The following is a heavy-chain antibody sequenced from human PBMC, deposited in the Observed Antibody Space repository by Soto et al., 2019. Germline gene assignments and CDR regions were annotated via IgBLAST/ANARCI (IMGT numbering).Heavy chain of an antibody. Sequence: QVQLVESGGGVVQPGRSLRLSCAASGFTFSSYGMHWVRQAPGKGLEWVAVIWYDGSNKYYADSVKGRFTISRDNSKNTLYLQMNSLRAEDTAVYYCARDLGYYYDVGHSSYWGQGTLVTVSS. CDR1: GFTFSSYG. J-gene: IGHJ4*02. D-gene: IGHD3-22*01. CDR3: ARDLGYYYDVGHSSY. V-gene: IGHV3-33*01. CDR2: IWYDGSNK.